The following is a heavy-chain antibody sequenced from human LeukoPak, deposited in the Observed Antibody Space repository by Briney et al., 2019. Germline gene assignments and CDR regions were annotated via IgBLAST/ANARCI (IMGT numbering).Heavy chain of an antibody. Sequence: SETLSLTCAVYGGSFSGYYWSWIRQPPGKGLEWIGEINHSGSTNYNPSLKSRVTISVDTSKNQFSLKLSSVTAADTAVYYCARDKAGYGSYYFDYWGQGTLVTVSS. CDR3: ARDKAGYGSYYFDY. V-gene: IGHV4-34*01. CDR2: INHSGST. J-gene: IGHJ4*02. D-gene: IGHD3-10*01. CDR1: GGSFSGYY.